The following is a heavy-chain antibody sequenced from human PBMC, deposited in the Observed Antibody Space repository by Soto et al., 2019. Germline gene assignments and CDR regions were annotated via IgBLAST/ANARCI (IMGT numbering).Heavy chain of an antibody. D-gene: IGHD6-19*01. Sequence: EVQLVESGGGLVQPGRSLRLSCAASGFTFDDYAMHWVRQAPGKGLEWVSGISWNSGSIGYADSVKGRFTISRDNAKNSLYLQMNSLRAEDTASYYCAKATHPTVAGLVGTSFLDYWGQGTLVTVSS. CDR2: ISWNSGSI. CDR3: AKATHPTVAGLVGTSFLDY. J-gene: IGHJ4*02. V-gene: IGHV3-9*01. CDR1: GFTFDDYA.